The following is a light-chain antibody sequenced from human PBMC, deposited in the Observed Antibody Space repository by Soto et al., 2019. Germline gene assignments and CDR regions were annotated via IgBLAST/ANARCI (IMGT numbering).Light chain of an antibody. CDR3: QQYGRSPFT. CDR2: ATS. Sequence: EIVLTQSPGTLSLSPGERATLSCRASQSVSSSYLAWYQQKPGQAPRLLIYATSSRATGIPDRFSGSGSGTDSTLTISRLEPDDFAVYYCQQYGRSPFTFGPGTKVDIK. J-gene: IGKJ3*01. V-gene: IGKV3-20*01. CDR1: QSVSSSY.